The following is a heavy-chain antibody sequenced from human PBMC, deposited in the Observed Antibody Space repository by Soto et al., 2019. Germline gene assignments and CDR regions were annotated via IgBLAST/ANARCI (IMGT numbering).Heavy chain of an antibody. CDR3: AREGAGNGAYYYYGMDV. Sequence: SQTLSLTCAISGDSVSSNSAAWNWIRQSPSRGLEWLGRTYYRSKWYNDYAVSVKSRIAINPDTSKNQFSLQLNSVTPEDTAVYYCAREGAGNGAYYYYGMDVWGQGTTVTVSS. V-gene: IGHV6-1*01. D-gene: IGHD6-19*01. CDR2: TYYRSKWYN. J-gene: IGHJ6*02. CDR1: GDSVSSNSAA.